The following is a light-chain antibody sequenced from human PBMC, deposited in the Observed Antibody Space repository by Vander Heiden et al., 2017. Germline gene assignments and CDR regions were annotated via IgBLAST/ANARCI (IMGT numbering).Light chain of an antibody. CDR2: AAS. CDR1: QSVTSSY. J-gene: IGKJ5*01. CDR3: QQYSSSLSIT. V-gene: IGKV3-20*01. Sequence: EIVLTQSPGALSLSPGERATLSCRASQSVTSSYLAWYQQKPGQAPGLLIYAASSRATGIPGRFSGSGSGTDFTRTISRLEPEDFAVYYCQQYSSSLSITFGQGTRLEIK.